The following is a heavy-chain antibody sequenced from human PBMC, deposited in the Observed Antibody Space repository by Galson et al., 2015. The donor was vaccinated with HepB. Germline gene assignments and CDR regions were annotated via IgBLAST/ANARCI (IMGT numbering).Heavy chain of an antibody. V-gene: IGHV1-46*01. J-gene: IGHJ4*02. D-gene: IGHD5-24*01. CDR2: IKPGDSST. CDR3: ARRASSMAKTFDY. Sequence: SVKVSCKASGHTFTSYYMHWVRQAPGQGLEWMGVIKPGDSSTGYAQKFRGRVALTRDTSTSTVYMELSSLRSEDTAVYYCARRASSMAKTFDYWGQGTLLTVSS. CDR1: GHTFTSYY.